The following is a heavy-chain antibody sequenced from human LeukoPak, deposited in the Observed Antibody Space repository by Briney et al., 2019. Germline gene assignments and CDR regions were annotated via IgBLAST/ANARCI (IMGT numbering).Heavy chain of an antibody. CDR2: IYYRGDS. CDR3: ARHENIIMVPTAHAFDY. D-gene: IGHD2/OR15-2a*01. V-gene: IGHV4-39*01. Sequence: SETLSLTCTVSGGSISSSNYYWGWIRQPPGKGLEWIGTIYYRGDSYYNPSLKSRASISVDTSKNRFSLNVNSVTAADTAVYFCARHENIIMVPTAHAFDYWGQGALVTVSS. CDR1: GGSISSSNYY. J-gene: IGHJ4*02.